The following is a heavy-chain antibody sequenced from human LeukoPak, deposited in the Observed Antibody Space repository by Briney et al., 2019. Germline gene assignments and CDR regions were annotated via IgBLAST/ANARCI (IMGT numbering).Heavy chain of an antibody. D-gene: IGHD2-2*01. CDR1: GGSISSYY. V-gene: IGHV4-4*07. CDR3: ARVVPAAIDP. Sequence: PSETLSLTCTVSGGSISSYYWSWIRQPAGKGLEWIGRVYTDGTTSYNPSLKSRVTISVDTSKNQFSLKLSSVTAADTAVYYCARVVPAAIDPWGQGTLVTVSS. CDR2: VYTDGTT. J-gene: IGHJ5*02.